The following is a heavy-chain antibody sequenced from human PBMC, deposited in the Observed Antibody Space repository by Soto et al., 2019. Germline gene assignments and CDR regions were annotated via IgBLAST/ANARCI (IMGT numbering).Heavy chain of an antibody. CDR3: ARDRAAGGY. D-gene: IGHD6-13*01. V-gene: IGHV3-48*03. CDR1: GFSFSDYE. Sequence: EVQLVESGGGLAQPGGSLRLSCVASGFSFSDYEMNWVRQAPGKGLEWVAYISSGGSTIHYADSVRGRFTVSRDNARNSLYLQMNTLSVEYTALYYCARDRAAGGYWGQGTLVTVSS. J-gene: IGHJ4*02. CDR2: ISSGGSTI.